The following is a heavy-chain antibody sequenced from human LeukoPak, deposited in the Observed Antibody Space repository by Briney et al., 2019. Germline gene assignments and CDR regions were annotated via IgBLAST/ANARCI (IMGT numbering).Heavy chain of an antibody. D-gene: IGHD3-16*01. CDR2: ILYEGSNK. CDR1: GFTFNSFA. CDR3: ARDISWGSTIDY. J-gene: IGHJ4*02. V-gene: IGHV3-30-3*01. Sequence: GGSLRLSWAASGFTFNSFAMRWVRQTPGKGLGWVAVILYEGSNKLYADSVKGRFTISRNSDNNTLCLQMNNLRAEDTALYYCARDISWGSTIDYWGQGTLVTVSS.